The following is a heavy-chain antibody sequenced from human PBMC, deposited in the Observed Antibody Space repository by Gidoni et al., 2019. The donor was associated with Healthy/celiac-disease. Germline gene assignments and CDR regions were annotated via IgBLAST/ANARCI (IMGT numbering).Heavy chain of an antibody. D-gene: IGHD4-17*01. J-gene: IGHJ6*02. CDR3: AKDIGLGYGDSVYYYYGMDV. CDR1: GFTFDDYA. Sequence: EVQLVESGGGLVQPGRSLRLTCAASGFTFDDYAMYWVGQAPGNGLEWVSGISWNSGSIGYADSVKGRFTISRDNTKNSLYLQMNSLRAEDTALYYCAKDIGLGYGDSVYYYYGMDVWGQGTTVTVSS. V-gene: IGHV3-9*01. CDR2: ISWNSGSI.